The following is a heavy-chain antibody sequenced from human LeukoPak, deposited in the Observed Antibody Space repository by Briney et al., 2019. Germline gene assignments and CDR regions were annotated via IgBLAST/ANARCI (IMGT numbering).Heavy chain of an antibody. CDR3: ARDRNSGYDSSFDY. CDR1: GFTFSSYS. D-gene: IGHD5-12*01. Sequence: GGSLRLSCAASGFTFSSYSMNWGRQAPGKGLEWVSSISSSSSYIYYADSVKGRFTISRDNAKNSLYLQMNSLRAEDTAVYYCARDRNSGYDSSFDYWGQGTLVTVSS. J-gene: IGHJ4*02. V-gene: IGHV3-21*01. CDR2: ISSSSSYI.